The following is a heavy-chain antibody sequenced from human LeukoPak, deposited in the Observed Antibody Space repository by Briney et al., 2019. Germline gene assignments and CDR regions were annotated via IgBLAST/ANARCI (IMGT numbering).Heavy chain of an antibody. V-gene: IGHV3-64*02. D-gene: IGHD6-13*01. Sequence: GGSLRLSCAASGFTFTTYAMHWVRQAPGKGLEYVSAISSSGASTYYADSVKGIFTISRDNSKNTLYLQMGSLRAEDMVVYYCARGGAAAGTRGNDYWGQGTLVTVSS. CDR1: GFTFTTYA. CDR3: ARGGAAAGTRGNDY. CDR2: ISSSGAST. J-gene: IGHJ4*02.